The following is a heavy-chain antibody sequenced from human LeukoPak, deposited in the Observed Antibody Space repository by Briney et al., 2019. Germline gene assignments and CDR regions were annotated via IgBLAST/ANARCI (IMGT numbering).Heavy chain of an antibody. CDR2: ISAYNGNT. J-gene: IGHJ6*02. CDR1: VYTFTSYG. CDR3: ARERGRDSNNYYGMDV. D-gene: IGHD4-11*01. V-gene: IGHV1-18*01. Sequence: ASVKVSCKASVYTFTSYGISWVPHAPGQGLEWMGWISAYNGNTNYAQKLQGRVTMTTDTSTSTAYMELRSLRSDDTAVYYCARERGRDSNNYYGMDVWGQGTTVTVSS.